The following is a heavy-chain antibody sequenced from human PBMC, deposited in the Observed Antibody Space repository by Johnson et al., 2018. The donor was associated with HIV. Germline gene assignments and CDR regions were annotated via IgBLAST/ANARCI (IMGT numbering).Heavy chain of an antibody. D-gene: IGHD5-24*01. Sequence: VQLVESGGDLVQPGGSLRLSCVGSGFTFSHDWMSWVRQAPGTGPEWVANINHDMSAIHSVDSVKGRFTVSRDNAKMSLFLQMNSLSVEDTAVYFCGSLGDGHQKGAFEIWGHGTRVTVSS. CDR2: INHDMSAI. CDR3: GSLGDGHQKGAFEI. CDR1: GFTFSHDW. V-gene: IGHV3-7*01. J-gene: IGHJ3*02.